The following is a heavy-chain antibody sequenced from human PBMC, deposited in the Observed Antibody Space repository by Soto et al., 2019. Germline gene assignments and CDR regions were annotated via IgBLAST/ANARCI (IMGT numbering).Heavy chain of an antibody. CDR3: ARDPVYGYSFFDY. Sequence: QVQLQESGPGLVKPSETLSLTCTVSGESMSGYHWNWIRQPPGKGLQWIGYCHNSGSTTYDSSLKSRVTISIDTSKRQSSLKLTSVTTAHTAVYYCARDPVYGYSFFDYWGQGILVTVSS. V-gene: IGHV4-59*01. CDR1: GESMSGYH. CDR2: CHNSGST. D-gene: IGHD2-15*01. J-gene: IGHJ4*02.